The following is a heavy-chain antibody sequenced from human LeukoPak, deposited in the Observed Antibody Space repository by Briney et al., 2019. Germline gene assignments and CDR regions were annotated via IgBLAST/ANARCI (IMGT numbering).Heavy chain of an antibody. Sequence: ASVKVSCKASGYTFSDFYIHWVGQAPGQGLEYVGWITPKSGDTYSPQRFQGRVTMTRDASISTAYMELSSLRSDDTAVYFCARVRLADERAWAYWGQGTLVTVSS. J-gene: IGHJ4*02. CDR1: GYTFSDFY. CDR3: ARVRLADERAWAY. CDR2: ITPKSGDT. D-gene: IGHD3-3*02. V-gene: IGHV1-2*02.